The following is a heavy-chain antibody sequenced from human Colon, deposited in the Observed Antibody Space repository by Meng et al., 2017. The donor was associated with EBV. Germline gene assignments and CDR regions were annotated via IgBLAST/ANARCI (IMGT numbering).Heavy chain of an antibody. CDR3: ARDRGGLGAFDY. J-gene: IGHJ4*02. CDR2: IYYSGST. CDR1: GGSISSGDYY. V-gene: IGHV4-30-4*01. D-gene: IGHD5-12*01. Sequence: QVQLQESGPGPVKPSHTLSLTCTVSGGSISSGDYYWSWIRQPPGKGLEWIGYIYYSGSTYYNPSLKSRVTISVDTSKNQFSLKLSSVTAADTAVYYCARDRGGLGAFDYWGQGTLVTVSS.